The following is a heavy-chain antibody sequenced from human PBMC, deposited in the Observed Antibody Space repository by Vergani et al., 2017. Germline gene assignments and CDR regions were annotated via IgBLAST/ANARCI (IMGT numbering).Heavy chain of an antibody. V-gene: IGHV3-23*01. D-gene: IGHD3-9*01. J-gene: IGHJ3*02. CDR3: AKDPSRGLRYFDRADAFDI. CDR1: GFTFSSYA. CDR2: ISGSGGST. Sequence: EVQLLESGGGLVQPGGSLRLSCAASGFTFSSYAMSWVRQAPGKGLEWVSAISGSGGSTYYADSVKGRFTISRDNSKNTLYLQMNSLRAEDTAVYYCAKDPSRGLRYFDRADAFDIWGQGTMVTVSS.